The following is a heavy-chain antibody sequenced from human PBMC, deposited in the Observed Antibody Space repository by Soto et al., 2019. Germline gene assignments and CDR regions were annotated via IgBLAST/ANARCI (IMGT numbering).Heavy chain of an antibody. CDR1: GGSISSGDYY. D-gene: IGHD2-2*01. CDR2: IYYSGST. V-gene: IGHV4-30-4*01. Sequence: QVQLQESGPGLVKPSQTLSLTCTVSGGSISSGDYYWSWIRQPPGKGLEWIGYIYYSGSTYYNPSLKSRVTISVDTSKNQFSLKLSSVTAADTAVYYCARDPGYCSSTSCQPRDNWFDPWGQGTLVTVSS. J-gene: IGHJ5*02. CDR3: ARDPGYCSSTSCQPRDNWFDP.